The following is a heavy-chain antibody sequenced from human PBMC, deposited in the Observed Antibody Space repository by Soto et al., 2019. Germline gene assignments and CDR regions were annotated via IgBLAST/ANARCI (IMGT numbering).Heavy chain of an antibody. CDR1: GYTFTGYY. CDR3: ARNIRFLEWINWFDP. D-gene: IGHD3-3*01. V-gene: IGHV1-2*02. Sequence: SVKVSCKASGYTFTGYYMHWVRQAPGQGLEWMGWINPNSGGTNYAQKFQGRVTMTRDTSISTAYMELSRLRSGDTAVYYCARNIRFLEWINWFDPWGQGTLVTVSS. J-gene: IGHJ5*02. CDR2: INPNSGGT.